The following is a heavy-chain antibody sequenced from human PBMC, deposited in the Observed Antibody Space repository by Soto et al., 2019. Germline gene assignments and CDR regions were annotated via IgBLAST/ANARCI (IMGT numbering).Heavy chain of an antibody. J-gene: IGHJ4*02. CDR3: ARSAPHLPTVGYFDY. D-gene: IGHD4-17*01. CDR1: GGTFSSYA. V-gene: IGHV1-69*06. CDR2: IIPIFGTA. Sequence: VASVKVSCKASGGTFSSYAISWVRQAPGQGLEWMGGIIPIFGTANYAQKFQGRVTITADKSTSTAYMELSSLRSEDTAVYYCARSAPHLPTVGYFDYWGQGTLVTVSS.